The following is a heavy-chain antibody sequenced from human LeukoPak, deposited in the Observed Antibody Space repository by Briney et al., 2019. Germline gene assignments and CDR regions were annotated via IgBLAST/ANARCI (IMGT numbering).Heavy chain of an antibody. V-gene: IGHV3-53*01. D-gene: IGHD2-15*01. J-gene: IGHJ6*02. CDR2: IYSGGST. CDR1: ELTVSSNY. CDR3: ARESCSGGSCYRYYYGMDV. Sequence: GGSLRLSCAASELTVSSNYMSWVRQAPGKGLEWVSVIYSGGSTYYADSVKGRFTISRDNSKNTLYLQMNSLRAEDTAVYYCARESCSGGSCYRYYYGMDVWGQGTTVTVSS.